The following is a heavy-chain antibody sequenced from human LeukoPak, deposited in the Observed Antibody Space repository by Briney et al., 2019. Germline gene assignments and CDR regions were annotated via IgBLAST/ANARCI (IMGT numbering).Heavy chain of an antibody. CDR3: ARDRGTTLDYYYYYMDV. Sequence: SETLSLTCTVSGGSISSYYWSWIRQPAGKGLEWIGRIYTSGSTNYNPSLKSRVTISVDTSKNQFSLKLSSVTAADTAVYYCARDRGTTLDYYYYYMDVWGKGTTVTISS. CDR1: GGSISSYY. CDR2: IYTSGST. V-gene: IGHV4-4*07. J-gene: IGHJ6*03. D-gene: IGHD4-17*01.